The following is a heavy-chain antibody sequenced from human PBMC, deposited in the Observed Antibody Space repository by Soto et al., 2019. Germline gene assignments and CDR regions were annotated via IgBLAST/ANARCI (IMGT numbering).Heavy chain of an antibody. CDR3: ARSSTSANYFDY. Sequence: QVQLQESGPGLVKPSQTLSLTCTVSGGSISSGGYYWSWIRQHPGKGLEWIGYIYYSGSTYYNPSLKGRVTISEDTSKNQFSLKLSSVTAADTAVYYCARSSTSANYFDYWGQGTLVTVSS. CDR2: IYYSGST. J-gene: IGHJ4*02. D-gene: IGHD2-2*01. CDR1: GGSISSGGYY. V-gene: IGHV4-31*03.